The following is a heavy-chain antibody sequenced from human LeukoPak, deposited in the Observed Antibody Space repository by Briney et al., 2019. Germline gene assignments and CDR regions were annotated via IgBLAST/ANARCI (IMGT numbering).Heavy chain of an antibody. CDR1: GFTFSSYA. D-gene: IGHD5-18*01. Sequence: GGSLRLSCAASGFTFSSYAMSWVRQAPGKGLEWVSTISGSGDRTYYADSVKGRFTNSRDNSKNTLYLQMNSLRAEDTAVYYCAKDRIQLWFCYFDYWGQGTLVTVSS. CDR3: AKDRIQLWFCYFDY. V-gene: IGHV3-23*01. CDR2: ISGSGDRT. J-gene: IGHJ4*02.